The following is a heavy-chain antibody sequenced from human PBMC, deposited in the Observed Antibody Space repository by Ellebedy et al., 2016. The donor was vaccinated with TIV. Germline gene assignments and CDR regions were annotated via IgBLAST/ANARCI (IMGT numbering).Heavy chain of an antibody. CDR3: ARGVPAAITHYYYYGMDV. V-gene: IGHV3-30*03. CDR1: GFTFSSYG. D-gene: IGHD2-2*01. Sequence: PGGSLRLSCAASGFTFSSYGMHRVRQAPGKGLEWVAFISYDGSNKYYGDSVKGRFTISRDNSKNTLYLQMNSLRAEDTAVYYCARGVPAAITHYYYYGMDVWGQGTTVTVSS. CDR2: ISYDGSNK. J-gene: IGHJ6*02.